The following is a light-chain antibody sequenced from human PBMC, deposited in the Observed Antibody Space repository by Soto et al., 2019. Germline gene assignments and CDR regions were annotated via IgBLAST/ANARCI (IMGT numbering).Light chain of an antibody. Sequence: DIVMPQSTASLAVSLGERATIKCKSSHSVLYSSNNDNYLAWYQQKPGQPPKLLIYWASTRESGVPDRFSGSGSGTDFTLTISSLQAEDVAVYYCQQYYSTPRTFGQGTKVDIK. CDR2: WAS. CDR3: QQYYSTPRT. CDR1: HSVLYSSNNDNY. J-gene: IGKJ1*01. V-gene: IGKV4-1*01.